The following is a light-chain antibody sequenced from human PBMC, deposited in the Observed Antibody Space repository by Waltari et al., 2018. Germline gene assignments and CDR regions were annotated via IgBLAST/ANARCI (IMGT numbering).Light chain of an antibody. V-gene: IGLV4-69*01. CDR3: QTGGHGTWV. CDR1: SGHSSNI. CDR2: VNSDGSH. Sequence: QLVLTQSPSASASLGASVKLTCTLSSGHSSNIIARLQQQPEKGPRYLMKVNSDGSHSKGDDIPDRFSGSSSGAERYLTLSSVQSEDEADYYCQTGGHGTWVFGGGTTLTVL. J-gene: IGLJ3*02.